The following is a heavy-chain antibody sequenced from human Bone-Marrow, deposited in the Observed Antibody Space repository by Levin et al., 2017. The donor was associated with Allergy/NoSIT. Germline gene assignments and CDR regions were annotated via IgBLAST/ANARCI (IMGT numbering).Heavy chain of an antibody. J-gene: IGHJ6*02. CDR3: ARGPRPYSSSSITGGMDV. CDR2: IYHSGST. CDR1: GYSISSGYY. V-gene: IGHV4-38-2*01. Sequence: PSETLSLTCAVSGYSISSGYYWGWIRQPPGKGLEWIGSIYHSGSTYYNPSLKSRVTISVDTSKNQFSLKLSSVTAADTAVYYCARGPRPYSSSSITGGMDVWGQGTTVTVSS. D-gene: IGHD6-6*01.